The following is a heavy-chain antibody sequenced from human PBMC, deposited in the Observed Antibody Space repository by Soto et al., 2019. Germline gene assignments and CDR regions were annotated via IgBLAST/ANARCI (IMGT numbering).Heavy chain of an antibody. CDR3: GPRGAVADPRGY. V-gene: IGHV4-34*01. D-gene: IGHD6-19*01. CDR1: GGSFSDFY. Sequence: QVQLQQWGAGLLKPSETLSLTCAVYGGSFSDFYWTWIRQPPGKGLEWIGEINHSGSTNYNPSLTSRVAISVDTSKNQFSLTLTSGPAADTAVYYCGPRGAVADPRGYWGQGTLVTVSS. CDR2: INHSGST. J-gene: IGHJ4*02.